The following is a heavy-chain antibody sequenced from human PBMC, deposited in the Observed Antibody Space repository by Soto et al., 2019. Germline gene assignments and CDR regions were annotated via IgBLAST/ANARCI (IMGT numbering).Heavy chain of an antibody. CDR3: ASDVYTMVRGVIIQDYYGMDV. J-gene: IGHJ6*02. Sequence: SVKVSCKASGGTFSSYAISWVRQAPGQGLEWMGGIIPIFGTANYAQKFQGRVTITADESTSTAYMELSSLRSEDTAVYYCASDVYTMVRGVIIQDYYGMDVWGQGTTVTVSS. V-gene: IGHV1-69*13. D-gene: IGHD3-10*01. CDR2: IIPIFGTA. CDR1: GGTFSSYA.